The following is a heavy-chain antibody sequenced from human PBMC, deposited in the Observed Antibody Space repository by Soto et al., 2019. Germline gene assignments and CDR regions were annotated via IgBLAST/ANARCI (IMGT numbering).Heavy chain of an antibody. CDR3: ARDPRSSGIYFDY. CDR2: IWYDGSNK. Sequence: GGSLRLSCAASGFTFSSYGMHWVRQAPGKGLEWVAVIWYDGSNKYYADSVKGRFTISRDNSKNTLYLQMNSLRAEDTAVYYCARDPRSSGIYFDYWGQGTLVTVSS. V-gene: IGHV3-33*01. J-gene: IGHJ4*02. D-gene: IGHD6-19*01. CDR1: GFTFSSYG.